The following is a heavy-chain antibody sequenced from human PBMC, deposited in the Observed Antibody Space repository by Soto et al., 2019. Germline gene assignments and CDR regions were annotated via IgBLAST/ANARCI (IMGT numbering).Heavy chain of an antibody. CDR1: GFTFTRYS. J-gene: IGHJ4*02. CDR2: IKIDGSEK. CDR3: ARELELVDGFDH. V-gene: IGHV3-7*03. Sequence: GGSLRLSCAASGFTFTRYSMNWVRQAPGKGLEWVANIKIDGSEKYYVDSVRGRFAISRDNAKNSVFLQLNSLRTEDTAVYYCARELELVDGFDHWGQGSLVTVSS. D-gene: IGHD2-8*02.